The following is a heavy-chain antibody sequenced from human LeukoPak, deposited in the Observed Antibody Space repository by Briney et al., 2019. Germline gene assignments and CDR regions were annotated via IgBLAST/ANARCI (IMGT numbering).Heavy chain of an antibody. Sequence: GGSLRLSCEASGFTFSSYWMSWVRQAPGKGLEWVANIRDDGGEIYYVGSVKGRFTISRDNAKSSLFLQMNSLRAEDAAVYYCARDKPRGSYYGSIFDSWGQGTLVTVSS. CDR1: GFTFSSYW. V-gene: IGHV3-7*01. J-gene: IGHJ4*02. CDR2: IRDDGGEI. CDR3: ARDKPRGSYYGSIFDS. D-gene: IGHD1-26*01.